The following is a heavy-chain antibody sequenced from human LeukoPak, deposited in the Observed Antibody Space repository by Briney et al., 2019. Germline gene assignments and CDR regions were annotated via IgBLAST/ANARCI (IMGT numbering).Heavy chain of an antibody. Sequence: PPETLSLTCTVSGGSISSSSYYWGWIRQPPGKGLEWIGSIYYSGSTYYNPSLKSRVTISVDTSKNQFSLKLSSVTAADTAVYYCARHTLSYHYFDYWGQGTLVTVSS. CDR3: ARHTLSYHYFDY. J-gene: IGHJ4*02. D-gene: IGHD1-26*01. CDR2: IYYSGST. V-gene: IGHV4-39*01. CDR1: GGSISSSSYY.